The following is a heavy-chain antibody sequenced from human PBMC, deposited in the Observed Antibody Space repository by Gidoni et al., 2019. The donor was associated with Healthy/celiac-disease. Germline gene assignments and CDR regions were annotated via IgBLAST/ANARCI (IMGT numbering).Heavy chain of an antibody. Sequence: WMGGIIPIFGTANYAQKFQGRVTITADEPTSTAYMELSSLRSEDTAVYYCARSSSSDYGDYYYYYMDVWGKGTTVTVSS. CDR2: IIPIFGTA. J-gene: IGHJ6*03. D-gene: IGHD4-17*01. CDR3: ARSSSSDYGDYYYYYMDV. V-gene: IGHV1-69*01.